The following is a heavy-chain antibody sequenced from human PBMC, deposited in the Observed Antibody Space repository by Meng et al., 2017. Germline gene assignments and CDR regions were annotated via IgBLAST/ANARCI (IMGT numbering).Heavy chain of an antibody. Sequence: SETLSLTCTVSGGSISSGGYYWSWIRQHPGKGLEWIGYIYYSGSTYYNPSLKSRVTISVDTSKNQFSLKLSSVTAADTAVYYCARVSSVVMVADYWGQGTLVTVFS. CDR1: GGSISSGGYY. J-gene: IGHJ4*02. D-gene: IGHD2-15*01. CDR3: ARVSSVVMVADY. V-gene: IGHV4-31*03. CDR2: IYYSGST.